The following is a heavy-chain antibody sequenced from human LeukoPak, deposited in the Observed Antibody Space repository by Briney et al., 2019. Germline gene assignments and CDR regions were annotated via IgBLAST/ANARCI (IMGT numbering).Heavy chain of an antibody. CDR1: GGSISSYY. D-gene: IGHD5-18*01. CDR3: ARGGSGYSYGHRHAFDI. J-gene: IGHJ3*02. V-gene: IGHV4-59*01. Sequence: SETLSLTCTVSGGSISSYYWSWIRQPPGKGLEWIGYIYYSGSTNYNPSLKSRVTISVDTSKNQFSLKLSSVTAADTAVYYCARGGSGYSYGHRHAFDIWGQGTMVTVSS. CDR2: IYYSGST.